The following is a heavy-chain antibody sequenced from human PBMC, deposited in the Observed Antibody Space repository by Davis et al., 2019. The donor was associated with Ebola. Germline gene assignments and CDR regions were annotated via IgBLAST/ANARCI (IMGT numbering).Heavy chain of an antibody. Sequence: GESLKISCAASGFTVSRNYMSWVCQAPGKGLEWVSVIYSGGSTYYADSVKGRFTISRDNSKNTLYLQMNSLRAEDTAVYYCAREVRGGFDPWGQGTLVTVSS. V-gene: IGHV3-53*01. CDR1: GFTVSRNY. D-gene: IGHD3-10*01. CDR2: IYSGGST. CDR3: AREVRGGFDP. J-gene: IGHJ5*02.